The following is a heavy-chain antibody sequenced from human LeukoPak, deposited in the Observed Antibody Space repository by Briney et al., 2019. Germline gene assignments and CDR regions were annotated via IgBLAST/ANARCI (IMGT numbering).Heavy chain of an antibody. D-gene: IGHD1-26*01. V-gene: IGHV3-30*02. CDR1: GFTFSSYG. J-gene: IGHJ4*02. Sequence: GGSLRLSCAASGFTFSSYGMHWVRQAPGKGLEWVAFIRYDGSNKYYADSVKGRFTISRDNSKNTLYLQMNSLRAEDTAVYYYANLPVGATMLFIDYWGQGTLVTVSS. CDR2: IRYDGSNK. CDR3: ANLPVGATMLFIDY.